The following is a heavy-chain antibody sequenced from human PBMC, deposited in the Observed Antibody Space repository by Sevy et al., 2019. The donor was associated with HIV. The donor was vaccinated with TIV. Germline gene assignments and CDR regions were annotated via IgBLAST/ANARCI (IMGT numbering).Heavy chain of an antibody. J-gene: IGHJ4*02. D-gene: IGHD3-22*01. Sequence: ASVKVSCKVSGYTLTELSMHWVRQAPGKGLEWMGTFNPEDDEKIYAQKFQGRVTMTEDTSTDTAYMELSRLRSEDTAVYYCATTKGYYGTSGYPFDSWGQGTLVTVSS. CDR2: FNPEDDEK. V-gene: IGHV1-24*01. CDR3: ATTKGYYGTSGYPFDS. CDR1: GYTLTELS.